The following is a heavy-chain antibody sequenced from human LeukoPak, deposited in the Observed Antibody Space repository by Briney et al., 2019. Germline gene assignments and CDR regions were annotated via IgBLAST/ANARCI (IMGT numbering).Heavy chain of an antibody. Sequence: GGSLRLSCAPSGFTVSSNYMSWVRQAPGKGLEWVSVIYSGGSTHYADSVKGRFTISRDNSKNTLYLQMNSLRAEDTAVYYCASDFRVHYYYMDVWGKGTTVTVSS. V-gene: IGHV3-66*02. CDR2: IYSGGST. CDR3: ASDFRVHYYYMDV. J-gene: IGHJ6*03. D-gene: IGHD3-3*01. CDR1: GFTVSSNY.